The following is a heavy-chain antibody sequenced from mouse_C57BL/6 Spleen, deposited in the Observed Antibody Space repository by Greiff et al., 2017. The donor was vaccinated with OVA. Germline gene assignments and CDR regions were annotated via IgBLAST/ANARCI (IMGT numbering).Heavy chain of an antibody. CDR1: GFTFSDYG. CDR3: ARSLGRGGAMDY. J-gene: IGHJ4*01. V-gene: IGHV5-17*01. CDR2: ISSGSSTI. Sequence: EMKLMESGGGLVKPGGSLKLSCAASGFTFSDYGMHWVRQAPEKGLEWVAYISSGSSTIYYADTVKGRFTISRDNAKNTLFLQMTSLRSEDTAMYYCARSLGRGGAMDYWGQGTSVTVSS. D-gene: IGHD4-1*01.